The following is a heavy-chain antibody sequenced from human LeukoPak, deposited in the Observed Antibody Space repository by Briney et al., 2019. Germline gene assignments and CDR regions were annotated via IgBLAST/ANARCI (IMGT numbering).Heavy chain of an antibody. CDR2: INPSDGAT. D-gene: IGHD3-10*01. CDR1: GYTFTMYY. Sequence: GASVKVSCKASGYTFTMYYIHWVRQAPGQGLEWMGMINPSDGATTYAQRFQGRVTMTRDMSTTTVYMDLRSLRSEDTAVYFCGRVKRGGLAGSWGGLFASYYTYYYMDVWGRGTTVTVSS. J-gene: IGHJ6*03. V-gene: IGHV1-46*01. CDR3: GRVKRGGLAGSWGGLFASYYTYYYMDV.